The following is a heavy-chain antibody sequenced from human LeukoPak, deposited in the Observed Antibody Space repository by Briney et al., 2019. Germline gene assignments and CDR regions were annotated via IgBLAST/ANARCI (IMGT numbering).Heavy chain of an antibody. CDR3: AREQPGIAVAGGAFDI. Sequence: GGSLRLSCAASGFTFSSYEMNWVRQAPGKGLEWISYISSSGSTIYYADSVKGRFTISRDNAKNSLYLQMNSLRAEDTAVYYCAREQPGIAVAGGAFDIWGQGTMVTVSS. CDR1: GFTFSSYE. J-gene: IGHJ3*02. CDR2: ISSSGSTI. V-gene: IGHV3-48*03. D-gene: IGHD6-19*01.